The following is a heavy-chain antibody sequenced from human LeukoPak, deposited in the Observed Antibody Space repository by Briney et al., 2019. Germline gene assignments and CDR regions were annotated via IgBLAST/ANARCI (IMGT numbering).Heavy chain of an antibody. CDR3: AKGGLVHRFDP. J-gene: IGHJ5*02. CDR2: ISGSGDNT. CDR1: GFTFSNAW. Sequence: GGSLRLSCAASGFTFSNAWMSWVRQAPGKGLEWVSGISGSGDNTYYADSVEGRFTISRDNSKNTLYLQMNSLRADDTAVYYCAKGGLVHRFDPWGQGTLVTVSS. V-gene: IGHV3-23*01. D-gene: IGHD2-8*02.